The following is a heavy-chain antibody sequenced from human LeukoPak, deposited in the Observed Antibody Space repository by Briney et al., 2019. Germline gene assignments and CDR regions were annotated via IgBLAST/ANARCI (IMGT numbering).Heavy chain of an antibody. V-gene: IGHV3-23*01. CDR3: AKRLTASSTWTSLGP. D-gene: IGHD1-1*01. CDR2: IYGSGTTT. J-gene: IGHJ5*02. Sequence: GGSLRLSCAASGFTFSSYALNWVRQAPGKGLEWVSVIYGSGTTTYYADSVRGRFTISRDSSKSAMYLQMNSLRVEDTAVYYCAKRLTASSTWTSLGPRGQGTLVTVSS. CDR1: GFTFSSYA.